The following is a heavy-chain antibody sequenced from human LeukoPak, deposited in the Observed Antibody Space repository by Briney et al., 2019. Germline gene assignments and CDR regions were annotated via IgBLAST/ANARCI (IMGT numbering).Heavy chain of an antibody. CDR3: AKDGSTSLNWNYVSFWNY. J-gene: IGHJ4*02. Sequence: GGSLRLSCAASGFTFSSYAMSWVRQAPGKGLEWVSAISGSGGSTYYADSVKGRFTISRDNSKNTLYLQMNSLRAEDTAVYYCAKDGSTSLNWNYVSFWNYWGQGTLVTVSS. CDR1: GFTFSSYA. CDR2: ISGSGGST. D-gene: IGHD1-7*01. V-gene: IGHV3-23*01.